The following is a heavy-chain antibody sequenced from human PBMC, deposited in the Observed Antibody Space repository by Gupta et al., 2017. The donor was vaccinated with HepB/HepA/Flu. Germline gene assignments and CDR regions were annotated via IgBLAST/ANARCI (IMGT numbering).Heavy chain of an antibody. CDR2: IIPIFGTA. V-gene: IGHV1-69*06. Sequence: QVQLVQSGAEVKKPGSSVKVSCKASGGTFSSYAISWVRQAPGQGREWMGGIIPIFGTANYAQKCQGRVTITADKSTSTAYMELSSMRSEDKAVYYCARDTVGAATYWFDPWGQGNLVTVSS. J-gene: IGHJ5*02. CDR1: GGTFSSYA. CDR3: ARDTVGAATYWFDP. D-gene: IGHD2-15*01.